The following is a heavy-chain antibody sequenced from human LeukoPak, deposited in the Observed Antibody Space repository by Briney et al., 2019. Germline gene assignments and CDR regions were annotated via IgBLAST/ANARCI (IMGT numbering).Heavy chain of an antibody. CDR3: ARSTGAPNPTMVRGTQVYYYCYMDV. CDR2: FDPEDGET. J-gene: IGHJ6*03. D-gene: IGHD3-10*01. CDR1: GYTLTELS. V-gene: IGHV1-24*01. Sequence: GASVKVSCKVSGYTLTELSMHWVRQAPGKGLEWMGGFDPEDGETIYAQKFQGRVTITADESTSTAYMELSSLRSEDTAVYYCARSTGAPNPTMVRGTQVYYYCYMDVWGKGTTVTVSS.